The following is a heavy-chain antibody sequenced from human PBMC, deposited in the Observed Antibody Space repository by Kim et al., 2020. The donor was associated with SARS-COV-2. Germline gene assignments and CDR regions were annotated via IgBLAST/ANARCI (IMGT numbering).Heavy chain of an antibody. CDR2: INAGNGNT. V-gene: IGHV1-3*01. D-gene: IGHD3-16*02. Sequence: ASVKVSCKASGYTFTSYAMHWVRQAPGQRLEWMGWINAGNGNTKYSQKFQGRVTITRDTSASTAYMELSSLRSEDTAVYYCAGSYYDYVWGSYRPGDYYYCGMDVWGQGTTVTVSS. CDR3: AGSYYDYVWGSYRPGDYYYCGMDV. J-gene: IGHJ6*02. CDR1: GYTFTSYA.